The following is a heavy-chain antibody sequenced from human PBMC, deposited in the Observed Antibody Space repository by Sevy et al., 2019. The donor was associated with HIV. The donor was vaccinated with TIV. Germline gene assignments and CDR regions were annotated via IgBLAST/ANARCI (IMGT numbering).Heavy chain of an antibody. CDR3: TREASAAGTSFGLDV. CDR2: ISSRSGYI. Sequence: GGSLRLSCVGSGFNFNKHFMVWVRQAPGRGLQWVSSISSRSGYIFYSDSVRGRFTISRDHAKNSLFLELNNLGVEDTAVYYCTREASAAGTSFGLDVWGQGTTVTVSS. CDR1: GFNFNKHF. J-gene: IGHJ6*02. V-gene: IGHV3-21*01. D-gene: IGHD6-13*01.